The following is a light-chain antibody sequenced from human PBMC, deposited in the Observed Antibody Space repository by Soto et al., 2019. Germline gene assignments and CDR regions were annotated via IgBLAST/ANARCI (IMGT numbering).Light chain of an antibody. J-gene: IGKJ1*01. Sequence: VMTQSPATLSVSPGERVTLSCRASQSFSSYLAWYQQKPGQAPRLLIYDASSRATGIPARFSGSGSGTDFTLTISSLEPEDFALYYCQQRSNWPRTFGQGTKVDIK. CDR3: QQRSNWPRT. CDR2: DAS. CDR1: QSFSSY. V-gene: IGKV3-11*01.